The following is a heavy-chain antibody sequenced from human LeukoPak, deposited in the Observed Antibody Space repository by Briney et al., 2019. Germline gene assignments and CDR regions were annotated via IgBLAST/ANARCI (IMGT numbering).Heavy chain of an antibody. CDR3: ARVGGTNYYYYGMDV. D-gene: IGHD1-1*01. J-gene: IGHJ6*02. Sequence: NASETLSLTCTVSGGSISSYYWSWIRQPPGKGLEWIGYIYDSGGTNYNPSLKSRVTISVDTSKNQFSLKLSSVTAADTAVYYCARVGGTNYYYYGMDVWGQGTTVTVSS. CDR2: IYDSGGT. V-gene: IGHV4-59*01. CDR1: GGSISSYY.